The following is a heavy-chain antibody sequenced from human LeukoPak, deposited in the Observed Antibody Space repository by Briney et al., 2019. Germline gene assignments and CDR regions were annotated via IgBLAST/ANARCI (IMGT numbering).Heavy chain of an antibody. CDR1: GYTFTGYY. D-gene: IGHD1-26*01. V-gene: IGHV1-2*04. CDR3: ARGHSGSYYLRPNYYYGMDV. CDR2: INPNSGGT. J-gene: IGHJ6*02. Sequence: PGASVTVSCKASGYTFTGYYMHWVRQAPGQGLEWMGWINPNSGGTNYAQKFQGWVTMTRDTSISTAYMELSRLRSDDTAVYYCARGHSGSYYLRPNYYYGMDVWGQGTTVTVSS.